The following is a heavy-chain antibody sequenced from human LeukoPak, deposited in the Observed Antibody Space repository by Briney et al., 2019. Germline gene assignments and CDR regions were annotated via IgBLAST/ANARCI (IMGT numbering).Heavy chain of an antibody. CDR3: ARGANCGGDCYLTGDAFDI. D-gene: IGHD2-21*02. CDR1: GYTFTSYG. V-gene: IGHV1-18*01. Sequence: ASMKVSCKASGYTFTSYGISWVRQAPGQGLEWMGWISAYNGNTNYAQKLQGRVTMTTDTSTSTAYMELRSLRSDDTAVYYCARGANCGGDCYLTGDAFDIWGQGTMVTVSS. J-gene: IGHJ3*02. CDR2: ISAYNGNT.